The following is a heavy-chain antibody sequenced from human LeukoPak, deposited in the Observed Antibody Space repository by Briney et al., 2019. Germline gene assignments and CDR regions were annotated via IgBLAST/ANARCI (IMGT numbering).Heavy chain of an antibody. CDR2: ISGSGDNT. J-gene: IGHJ2*01. V-gene: IGHV3-23*01. CDR1: GFTFSNYA. CDR3: AKGFYGSRYWYFDR. D-gene: IGHD3-10*01. Sequence: GGSLRLSCAASGFTFSNYAMSWVRQAPGKGLEWVSAISGSGDNTYYADSVKGRFTVSRDNSKNTLYLQMNSLRAEDTAVYYCAKGFYGSRYWYFDRWGRGTPVTVSS.